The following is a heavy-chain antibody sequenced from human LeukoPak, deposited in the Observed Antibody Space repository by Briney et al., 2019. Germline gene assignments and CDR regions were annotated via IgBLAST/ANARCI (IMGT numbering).Heavy chain of an antibody. Sequence: TGGSLRLSCAASVFTFSSYWMHWVRQAPGKGLVWVSRINSDGSSTSYADSVKGRFTISRDNAKNTLYLQMNSLRAEDTAVYYCASDGSTGNYYYYGMDVWGQGTTVTVSS. CDR2: INSDGSST. CDR1: VFTFSSYW. J-gene: IGHJ6*02. V-gene: IGHV3-74*01. CDR3: ASDGSTGNYYYYGMDV. D-gene: IGHD3-10*01.